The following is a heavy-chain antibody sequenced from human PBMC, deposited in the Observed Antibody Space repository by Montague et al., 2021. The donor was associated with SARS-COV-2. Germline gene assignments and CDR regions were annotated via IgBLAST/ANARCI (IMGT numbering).Heavy chain of an antibody. Sequence: SETLSLTCIVSGGFISDSYHWAWIRQAPGKGLEWLGSLYRSGSVXSNPSLKSRVSISVDKSKNHFSLRLTSATAAETAVYYCVRGAEEAHFAMDVWGQGTTVTVSS. CDR1: GGFISDSYH. CDR2: LYRSGSV. V-gene: IGHV4-39*02. J-gene: IGHJ6*02. D-gene: IGHD3-10*01. CDR3: VRGAEEAHFAMDV.